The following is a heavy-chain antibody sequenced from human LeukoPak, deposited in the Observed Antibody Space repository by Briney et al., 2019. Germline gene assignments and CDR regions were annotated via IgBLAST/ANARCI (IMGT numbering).Heavy chain of an antibody. CDR3: ARERTAVPGWGAFDI. D-gene: IGHD6-19*01. CDR2: ISSSSSYI. Sequence: GGSLRVSCAASGFTLSSYSMNSVRQAPGKGLEWVSSISSSSSYIYYADSVKGRFTISREKAKHSLYLQMSSLRAEDTAVYYSARERTAVPGWGAFDIWGQGTMGTVSS. V-gene: IGHV3-21*01. CDR1: GFTLSSYS. J-gene: IGHJ3*02.